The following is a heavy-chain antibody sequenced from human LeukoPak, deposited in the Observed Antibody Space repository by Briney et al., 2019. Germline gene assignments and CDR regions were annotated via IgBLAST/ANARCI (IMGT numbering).Heavy chain of an antibody. V-gene: IGHV3-53*01. CDR3: ARSGSSDAFDI. CDR1: GFIVSSNY. D-gene: IGHD1-26*01. Sequence: PGGSLRLSCAASGFIVSSNYMSWVRQAPGKGLEWVSLIYSSGSTYYTASVKGRFTISRDHSKNTLYLQMNSLRAEDTAVYYCARSGSSDAFDIWGQGTMVTVSS. CDR2: IYSSGST. J-gene: IGHJ3*02.